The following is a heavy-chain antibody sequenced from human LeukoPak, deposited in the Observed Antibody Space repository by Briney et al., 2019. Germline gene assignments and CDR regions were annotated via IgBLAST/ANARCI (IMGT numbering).Heavy chain of an antibody. Sequence: QSGRSLTLSCVVAALTLSNYGIHWVRQAPGKGLEWVAFIRSYGSNTTYRNSMKDRFTISRDNSKSTLYLQMSSLRGEDTAVYYCVASGSYHIPSFDYWGQGTLVTVSS. CDR2: IRSYGSNT. D-gene: IGHD1-26*01. CDR3: VASGSYHIPSFDY. CDR1: ALTLSNYG. J-gene: IGHJ4*02. V-gene: IGHV3-30*02.